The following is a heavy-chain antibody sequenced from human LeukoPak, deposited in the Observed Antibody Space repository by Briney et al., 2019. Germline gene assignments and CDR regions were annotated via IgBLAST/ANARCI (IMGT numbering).Heavy chain of an antibody. Sequence: SVKVSCKASGYTFTSYSMHWVRQAPGQGLEWMGGIIPIFGTANYAQKFQGRVTITADKSTSTAYMELRSLRSDDTAVYYCARVGVTAAGLGFDYWGQGTLVTVSS. CDR2: IIPIFGTA. V-gene: IGHV1-69*06. D-gene: IGHD6-13*01. CDR1: GYTFTSYS. J-gene: IGHJ4*02. CDR3: ARVGVTAAGLGFDY.